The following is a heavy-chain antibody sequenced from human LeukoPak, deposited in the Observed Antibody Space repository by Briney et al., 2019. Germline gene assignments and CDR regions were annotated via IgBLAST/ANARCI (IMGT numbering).Heavy chain of an antibody. CDR3: AREHGSAYYFDY. CDR1: GFTFSSYG. Sequence: GGSLRLSCAASGFTFSSYGMHWVRQAPGKGLEWVAVIWYDGSNKYYADSVKGRFTISRDNSKNTLYLQMNSLRAEDTAAYYCAREHGSAYYFDYWGQGTLVTVSS. CDR2: IWYDGSNK. J-gene: IGHJ4*02. D-gene: IGHD3-10*01. V-gene: IGHV3-33*01.